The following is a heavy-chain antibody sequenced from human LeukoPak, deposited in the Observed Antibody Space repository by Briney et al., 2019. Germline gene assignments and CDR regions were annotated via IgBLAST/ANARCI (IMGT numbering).Heavy chain of an antibody. D-gene: IGHD5-24*01. CDR2: ISWNSATI. Sequence: VRSLRLSCADPEFTFNDYAMHWVRQAPGKGLEWVSTISWNSATIYYADSVKGRFSISRDNAKISLFLQMNSLRPEDTALYYCPKGMGATTRPFDYWGQGNLVTVSS. J-gene: IGHJ4*02. V-gene: IGHV3-9*01. CDR1: EFTFNDYA. CDR3: PKGMGATTRPFDY.